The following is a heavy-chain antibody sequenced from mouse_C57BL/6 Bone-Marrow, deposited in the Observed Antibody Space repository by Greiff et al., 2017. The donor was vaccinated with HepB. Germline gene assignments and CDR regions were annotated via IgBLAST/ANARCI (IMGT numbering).Heavy chain of an antibody. Sequence: EVQLQESGPELVKPGASVKMSCKASGYTFTDYNMHWVKQSHGKSLEWIGYINPNNGGTSYNQKFKGKATLTVNKSSSTAYMELRSLTSEDSAVYYCAIYYDYDGGDYAMDYWGQGTSVTVSS. D-gene: IGHD2-4*01. V-gene: IGHV1-22*01. CDR2: INPNNGGT. CDR1: GYTFTDYN. CDR3: AIYYDYDGGDYAMDY. J-gene: IGHJ4*01.